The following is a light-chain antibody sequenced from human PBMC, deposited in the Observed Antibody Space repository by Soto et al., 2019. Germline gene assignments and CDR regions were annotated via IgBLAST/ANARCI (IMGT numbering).Light chain of an antibody. J-gene: IGKJ2*01. V-gene: IGKV1-5*01. CDR1: QTINMW. CDR2: DTT. CDR3: QQYNDLWYT. Sequence: DIQMTQSPATLSASLGDRVTITCRASQTINMWLAWYQQKPRKAPKLLIYDTTTLHSGVPSRFSGSGSGTVFTLTISSLQPDDVATYYCQQYNDLWYTFGPGTKV.